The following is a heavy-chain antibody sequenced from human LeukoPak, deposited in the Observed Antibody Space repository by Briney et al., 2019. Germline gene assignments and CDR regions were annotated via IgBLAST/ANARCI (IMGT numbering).Heavy chain of an antibody. D-gene: IGHD5-12*01. CDR3: ASLWYSGYDLYYFDY. CDR2: IIPILGIA. J-gene: IGHJ4*02. CDR1: GGTFSSYA. Sequence: SVKVSCKASGGTFSSYAISWVRQAPGQGLEWMGRIIPILGIANYAQKFQGRVTITADKSTSTAYMELSSLRSEDTAVYYCASLWYSGYDLYYFDYWGQGTLVTVSS. V-gene: IGHV1-69*04.